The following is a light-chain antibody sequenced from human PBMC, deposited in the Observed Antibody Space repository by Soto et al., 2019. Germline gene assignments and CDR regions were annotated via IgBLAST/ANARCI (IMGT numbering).Light chain of an antibody. CDR2: DSN. CDR3: GTWDSGLSAVV. Sequence: QSVLTQPPSVSAAPGQKVTISCSGSTSNIGNNYVSWYQQLPGTAPKILIYDSNKRVSGIDDRFSGTKSGTSATLGITGLQTGDEADYFCGTWDSGLSAVVFGGGTKLTVL. J-gene: IGLJ2*01. CDR1: TSNIGNNY. V-gene: IGLV1-51*01.